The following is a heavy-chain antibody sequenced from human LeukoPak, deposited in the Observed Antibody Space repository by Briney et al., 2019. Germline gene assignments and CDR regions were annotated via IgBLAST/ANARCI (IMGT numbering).Heavy chain of an antibody. V-gene: IGHV3-43*02. D-gene: IGHD3-22*01. CDR1: GFTFDDYA. Sequence: PGGSLRLSCAASGFTFDDYAMHWVRQAPGKGLEWVSLISGDGGSTYYADSVKGRFTISRDNSKNSLYLQMNSLRTEDTALYYCAKDMVETYYYDSSGYYLDYWGQGPWSPSPQ. CDR2: ISGDGGST. CDR3: AKDMVETYYYDSSGYYLDY. J-gene: IGHJ4*02.